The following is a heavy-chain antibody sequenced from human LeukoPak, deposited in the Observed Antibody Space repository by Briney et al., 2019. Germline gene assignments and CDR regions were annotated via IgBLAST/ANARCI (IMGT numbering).Heavy chain of an antibody. D-gene: IGHD3-10*01. CDR1: GFTFSSYW. CDR3: ATSMVRGVLIIYYYYGMDV. Sequence: GGSLRLSCAASGFTFSSYWMHWVRQAPGKGLEWVSAISGSGGSTYYADSVKGRFTISRDNSKNTLYLQMNSLRAEDTAVYYCATSMVRGVLIIYYYYGMDVWGQGTTVTVSS. J-gene: IGHJ6*02. CDR2: ISGSGGST. V-gene: IGHV3-23*01.